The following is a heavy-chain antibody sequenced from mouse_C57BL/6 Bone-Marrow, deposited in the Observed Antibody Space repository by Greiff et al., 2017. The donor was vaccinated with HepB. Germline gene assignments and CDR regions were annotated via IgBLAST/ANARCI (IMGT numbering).Heavy chain of an antibody. V-gene: IGHV5-12*01. J-gene: IGHJ3*01. CDR2: ISNGGGST. Sequence: EVMLVESGGGLVQPGGSLKLSCAASGFTFSDYYMYWVRQTPEKRLEWVAYISNGGGSTYYPDTVKGRFTISRDNAKNTLYLQMSRLKSEDTAMYYCARPRIDYYGSSYAWFAYWGQGTLVTVSA. CDR1: GFTFSDYY. D-gene: IGHD1-1*01. CDR3: ARPRIDYYGSSYAWFAY.